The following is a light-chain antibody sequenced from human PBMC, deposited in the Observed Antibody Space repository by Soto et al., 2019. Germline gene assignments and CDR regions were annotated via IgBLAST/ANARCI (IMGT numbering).Light chain of an antibody. CDR2: DAS. CDR3: QQFVNLPYT. V-gene: IGKV1-33*01. CDR1: QDISIY. J-gene: IGKJ2*01. Sequence: DIQMTQSPSSLSASVGDRVIITCQASQDISIYLNWYQQKPGKAPELLIYDASNLETGVPSRFSGSGSGTDFTFTISSLQPDDFATYYCQQFVNLPYTFGQGTKLDIK.